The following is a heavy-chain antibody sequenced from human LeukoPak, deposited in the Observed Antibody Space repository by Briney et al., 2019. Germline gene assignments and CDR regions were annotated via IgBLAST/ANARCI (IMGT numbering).Heavy chain of an antibody. J-gene: IGHJ4*02. CDR1: GFTFSSYW. Sequence: GGSLRLSCAASGFTFSSYWMHWVRQAPGKGLVWVSRINTDGSSTSYADSVKGRFTISRDNAKNTLYLQMNSLRAEDTAVYYCARDGLWFGEFSRVDYWGQGTLVTVSS. V-gene: IGHV3-74*01. D-gene: IGHD3-10*01. CDR3: ARDGLWFGEFSRVDY. CDR2: INTDGSST.